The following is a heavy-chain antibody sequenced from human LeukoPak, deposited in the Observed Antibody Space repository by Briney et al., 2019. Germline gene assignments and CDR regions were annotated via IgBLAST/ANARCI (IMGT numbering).Heavy chain of an antibody. CDR3: ARDTLSSWYQIDAFDI. CDR2: IKQEGGEK. J-gene: IGHJ3*02. V-gene: IGHV3-7*01. Sequence: GGSLRLSCAASGFTLSIYWMSWVRQAPGKGREWVANIKQEGGEKYYVDSVKGRFTISRDNAKNSLYLQMNSLRAEDTAIYYCARDTLSSWYQIDAFDIWGQGTMVTVSS. CDR1: GFTLSIYW. D-gene: IGHD6-13*01.